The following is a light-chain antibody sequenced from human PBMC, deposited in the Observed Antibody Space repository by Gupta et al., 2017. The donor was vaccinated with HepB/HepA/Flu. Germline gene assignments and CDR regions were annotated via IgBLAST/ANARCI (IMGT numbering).Light chain of an antibody. CDR2: DVS. Sequence: QSALTQPASVSGSPGQSITISCTGTSSDVGGYNYVSWYQQHPGKAPKLMMYDVSNRPSGVSNRFSGSKSGNTASLTISWLQAEDEADYYCSSYTSSSTLEVFGTGTKVTVL. CDR3: SSYTSSSTLEV. CDR1: SSDVGGYNY. V-gene: IGLV2-14*03. J-gene: IGLJ1*01.